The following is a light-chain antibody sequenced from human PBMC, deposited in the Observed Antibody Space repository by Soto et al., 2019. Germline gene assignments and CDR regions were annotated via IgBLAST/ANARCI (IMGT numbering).Light chain of an antibody. V-gene: IGLV1-40*01. J-gene: IGLJ1*01. CDR1: SSNIGAGYD. CDR2: GNN. Sequence: QSVLTQPPSVSGAPGQRVTISCTGSSSNIGAGYDVHWYQQLPGRAPKVLIYGNNNRASGVPDRFSGSKSGTSASLAITGLQAEDEADYYCCSYAGASTYVFATATKLTVL. CDR3: CSYAGASTYV.